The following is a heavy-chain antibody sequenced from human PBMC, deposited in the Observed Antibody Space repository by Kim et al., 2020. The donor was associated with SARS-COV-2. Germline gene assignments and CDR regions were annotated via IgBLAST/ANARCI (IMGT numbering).Heavy chain of an antibody. Sequence: SETLSLTCTVSGGSISSYYWSWIRQPPGKGLEWIGYIYYSGSTNYNPSLKSRVTISVDTSKNQFSLKLSSVTAADTAVYYCAREGSGGSGSYYKYYYGMDVWGQGTTVTVSS. CDR1: GGSISSYY. CDR2: IYYSGST. J-gene: IGHJ6*02. V-gene: IGHV4-59*01. CDR3: AREGSGGSGSYYKYYYGMDV. D-gene: IGHD3-10*01.